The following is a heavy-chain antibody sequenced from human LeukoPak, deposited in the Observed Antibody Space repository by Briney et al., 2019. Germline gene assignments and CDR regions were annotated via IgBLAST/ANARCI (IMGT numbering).Heavy chain of an antibody. CDR1: GFTFSSYW. V-gene: IGHV3-7*01. D-gene: IGHD3-22*01. CDR2: IKQDGSEK. CDR3: VRVTTMATYYYDSSGYYHMDV. Sequence: GGSLRLSCAASGFTFSSYWMSWVRQAPGKGLEWVANIKQDGSEKYYVDSVNGRFTASRDNTKNSLYLQMDSLRAEDTALYYCVRVTTMATYYYDSSGYYHMDVWGKGTTVTISS. J-gene: IGHJ6*03.